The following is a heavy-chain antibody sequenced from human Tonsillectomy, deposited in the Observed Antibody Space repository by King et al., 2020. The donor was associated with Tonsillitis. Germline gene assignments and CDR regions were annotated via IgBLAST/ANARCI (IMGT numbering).Heavy chain of an antibody. CDR1: GFTFSTYA. CDR2: IRGSGDYT. V-gene: IGHV3-23*04. D-gene: IGHD1-1*01. CDR3: AKILLQPY. Sequence: QLVQSGGGLVQPGGSLRLSCAASGFTFSTYAMSWVRQPPWKGLEWGSRIRGSGDYTSYAASVKGRFTISRDNSKTTLYLQMNSLRAEDTAVYYCAKILLQPYWGQGTLVTVSS. J-gene: IGHJ4*02.